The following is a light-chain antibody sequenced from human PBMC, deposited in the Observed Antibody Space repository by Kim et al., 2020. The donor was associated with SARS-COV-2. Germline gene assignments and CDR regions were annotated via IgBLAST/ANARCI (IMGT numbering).Light chain of an antibody. Sequence: DIQMTQSPSTLSASVGDRVTITCRASQSISSWLAWYQQKPWKAPKLLIYMASSLESGVPSRFSGSGSGTEFTLTISSLQPDDFATYYCQQYNSYSGYTFGQGTKLEIK. CDR2: MAS. CDR3: QQYNSYSGYT. V-gene: IGKV1-5*03. CDR1: QSISSW. J-gene: IGKJ2*01.